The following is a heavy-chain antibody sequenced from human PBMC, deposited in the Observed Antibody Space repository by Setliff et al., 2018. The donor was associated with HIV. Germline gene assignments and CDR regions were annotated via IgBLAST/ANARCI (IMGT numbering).Heavy chain of an antibody. J-gene: IGHJ6*03. CDR1: GGSFSDYY. CDR3: ARGFSGDYLFTGYMDV. Sequence: PSETLSLTCGIYGGSFSDYYWSWIRQPPGKGLEWIGEIDHRGRPKYNPSLNSRVTMSVDKSRNQFSLKVSSVTAADTAVYYCARGFSGDYLFTGYMDVWGKGTTVTVSS. V-gene: IGHV4-34*01. CDR2: IDHRGRP. D-gene: IGHD3-22*01.